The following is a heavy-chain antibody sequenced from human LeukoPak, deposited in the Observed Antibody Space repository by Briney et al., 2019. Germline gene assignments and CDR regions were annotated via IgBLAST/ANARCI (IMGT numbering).Heavy chain of an antibody. D-gene: IGHD2-2*01. V-gene: IGHV4-4*02. CDR3: ARVVVVVPAAKQIDY. CDR1: GGSISSSNW. J-gene: IGHJ4*02. CDR2: IYHSGST. Sequence: SETLSLTCAVSGGSISSSNWWSWVRQPPGKGLEWIREIYHSGSTNYNPSLKSRVTISVDKSKNQFSLKLSSVTAADTAVYYCARVVVVVPAAKQIDYWGQATLVTVSS.